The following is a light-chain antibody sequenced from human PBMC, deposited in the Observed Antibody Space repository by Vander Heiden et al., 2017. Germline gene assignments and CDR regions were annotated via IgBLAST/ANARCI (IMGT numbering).Light chain of an antibody. CDR3: QQNYSTPTWT. V-gene: IGKV1-39*01. Sequence: IQTTPSPSALSASVGDSVTSTCRASHSISTYFNRYQQKPRKAPMHPLSPLPSLQNRVPSRFCSSRAATDDSLTISSLQHEDVAAYYCQQNYSTPTWTFGQGTKVEIK. CDR1: HSISTY. J-gene: IGKJ1*01. CDR2: PLP.